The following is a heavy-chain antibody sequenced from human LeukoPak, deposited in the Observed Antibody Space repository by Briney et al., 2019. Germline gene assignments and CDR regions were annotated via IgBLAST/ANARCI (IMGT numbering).Heavy chain of an antibody. J-gene: IGHJ6*03. Sequence: SGTLSLTCTVSGYSISSGYYWGWIRQPPGKGLGWIGSIYHSGSTYYDPSLKSRVTISVDTSKNQFSLKLSSVTAADTAVYYCARAKTMYASTPYYYYYMDVWGKGTTVTVSS. D-gene: IGHD2-8*01. CDR3: ARAKTMYASTPYYYYYMDV. V-gene: IGHV4-38-2*02. CDR1: GYSISSGYY. CDR2: IYHSGST.